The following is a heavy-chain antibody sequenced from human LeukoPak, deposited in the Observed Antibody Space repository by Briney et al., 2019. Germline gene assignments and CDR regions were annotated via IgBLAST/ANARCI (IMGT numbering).Heavy chain of an antibody. CDR3: ARDRTSRRRGAGYSNILDY. CDR1: GFTFSSYW. J-gene: IGHJ4*02. D-gene: IGHD3-22*01. CDR2: INSDGSST. Sequence: GGSLRLSCAASGFTFSSYWMHWVRQAPGKGLVWVSRINSDGSSTSYADSVKGRFTISRDNAKNTLYLQMNSLRAEDTAVYYCARDRTSRRRGAGYSNILDYWGQGTLVTVSS. V-gene: IGHV3-74*01.